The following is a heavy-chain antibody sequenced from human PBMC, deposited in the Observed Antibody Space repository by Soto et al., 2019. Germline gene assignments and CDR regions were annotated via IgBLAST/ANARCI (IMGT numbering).Heavy chain of an antibody. CDR1: GGTFSSYA. D-gene: IGHD5-12*01. Sequence: SVKVSCKASGGTFSSYAISWVRQAPGQGLEWMGGIIPIFGTANYAQKFQGRVTITADESTSTAYMELSSLRSEDTAVYYCARAKDVVATIYYYYGMDVWGQGTTVTVSS. CDR2: IIPIFGTA. CDR3: ARAKDVVATIYYYYGMDV. J-gene: IGHJ6*02. V-gene: IGHV1-69*13.